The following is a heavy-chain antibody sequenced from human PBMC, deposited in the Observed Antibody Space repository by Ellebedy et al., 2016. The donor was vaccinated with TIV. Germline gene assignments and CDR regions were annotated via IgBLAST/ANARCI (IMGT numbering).Heavy chain of an antibody. CDR3: AKDPIAEAPAPLYFDS. Sequence: GGSLRLXXAASGFTFRSYAMSWVRQAPGKGLEFVSGITSDGSGTYYADSVKGRSTISRDNSKNTLYLQMNSLRAEDTATYYCAKDPIAEAPAPLYFDSWGRGTLVTVSS. CDR2: ITSDGSGT. CDR1: GFTFRSYA. J-gene: IGHJ4*02. D-gene: IGHD1-14*01. V-gene: IGHV3-23*01.